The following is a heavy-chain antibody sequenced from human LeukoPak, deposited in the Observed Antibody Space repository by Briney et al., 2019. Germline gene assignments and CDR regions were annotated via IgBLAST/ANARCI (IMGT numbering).Heavy chain of an antibody. Sequence: ASVKVSCKASGGTFSSYAISWVRQAPGQGLEWMGGIIPIFGTANYAQKFQGRVTITADESTSTAYMELSSLRSEDTAVYYCARVMVNGFWSGYPTWGQGTLVTVSS. V-gene: IGHV1-69*13. CDR2: IIPIFGTA. D-gene: IGHD3-3*01. J-gene: IGHJ4*02. CDR1: GGTFSSYA. CDR3: ARVMVNGFWSGYPT.